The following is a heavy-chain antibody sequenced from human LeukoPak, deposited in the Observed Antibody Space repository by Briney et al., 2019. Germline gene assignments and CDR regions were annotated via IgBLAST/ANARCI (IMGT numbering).Heavy chain of an antibody. CDR1: GFTFSSYW. CDR2: IKQDGSEK. V-gene: IGHV3-7*03. Sequence: GGSLRLSCAASGFTFSSYWMSWVRQAPGKGLEWVANIKQDGSEKYYADSVKGRFTISRDNSKNTLYLQMNSLRAEDTAVYYCARDGSTVTNWGQGTLVTVSS. D-gene: IGHD4-17*01. J-gene: IGHJ4*02. CDR3: ARDGSTVTN.